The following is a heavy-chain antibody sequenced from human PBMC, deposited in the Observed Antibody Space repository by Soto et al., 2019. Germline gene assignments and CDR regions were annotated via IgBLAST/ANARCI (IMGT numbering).Heavy chain of an antibody. J-gene: IGHJ4*02. Sequence: GGSLRLSCAASGFTFSSYSMNWVRQAPGKGLEWVSSISSSSSYIYYADSVKGRFTISRDNAKNSLYLQMNSLRAEDTAVYYCARGKSITGTPGLYYFDYWGQGTLVTVSS. V-gene: IGHV3-21*01. CDR1: GFTFSSYS. D-gene: IGHD1-20*01. CDR3: ARGKSITGTPGLYYFDY. CDR2: ISSSSSYI.